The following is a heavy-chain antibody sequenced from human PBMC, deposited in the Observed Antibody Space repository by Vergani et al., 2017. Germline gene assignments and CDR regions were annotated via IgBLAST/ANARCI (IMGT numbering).Heavy chain of an antibody. V-gene: IGHV4-59*01. CDR1: GGSISSYY. D-gene: IGHD1-20*01. J-gene: IGHJ3*02. CDR3: SSYNLKFYCFYI. Sequence: QVQLQESGPGLVKPSETLSLTCTVSGGSISSYYWSWIRQPPGKGLEWIGYIYYSGSTNYNPSLKSRVTISVDTSKNQFSLKLSSVTAADTAVYYCSSYNLKFYCFYIWGQRNMFTVFS. CDR2: IYYSGST.